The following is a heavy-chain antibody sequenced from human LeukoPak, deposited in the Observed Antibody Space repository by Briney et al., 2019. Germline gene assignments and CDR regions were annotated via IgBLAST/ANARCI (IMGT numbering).Heavy chain of an antibody. J-gene: IGHJ4*02. V-gene: IGHV4-4*07. CDR3: AREKRGNYGYNFDY. CDR1: GGSINGFH. Sequence: SETLSLICTVSGGSINGFHWTWIRQPAGKGLEWIGRIYTSGSTDYNPSLKSRVTMSVDTSKNQFSLMLSSVTAADTAVYFCAREKRGNYGYNFDYWGQETLVTVSS. D-gene: IGHD3-10*01. CDR2: IYTSGST.